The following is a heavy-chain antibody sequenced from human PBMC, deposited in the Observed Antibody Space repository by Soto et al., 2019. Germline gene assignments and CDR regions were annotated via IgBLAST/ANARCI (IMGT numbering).Heavy chain of an antibody. CDR1: GFTFSHYA. CDR3: ANSPTRGFGDIKSNYGMEL. J-gene: IGHJ6*02. V-gene: IGHV3-23*01. CDR2: ISGGGGST. D-gene: IGHD3-10*01. Sequence: GGSLRLSCATSGFTFSHYAMSWVRQAPGKGLEWVSGISGGGGSTYYADSVKGRFTISRGNSKNTLFLQMNSLRAEDSAVYYCANSPTRGFGDIKSNYGMELWGQGTTVTVSS.